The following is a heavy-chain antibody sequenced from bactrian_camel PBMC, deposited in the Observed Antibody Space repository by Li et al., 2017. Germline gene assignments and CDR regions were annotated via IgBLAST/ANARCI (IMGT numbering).Heavy chain of an antibody. Sequence: HVQLVESGGGLVQPGGSLTLSCAASGFTFSSYWMYWVRQAPGKGLEWGSTINSAGGSTYYADSVKGRFTISRDNAKNTLYLQLNSLKTEVTAVYYCAANGAYGMDYWGKGTQVTVS. J-gene: IGHJ7*01. V-gene: IGHV3S1*01. CDR1: GFTFSSYW. CDR2: INSAGGST. D-gene: IGHD3*01.